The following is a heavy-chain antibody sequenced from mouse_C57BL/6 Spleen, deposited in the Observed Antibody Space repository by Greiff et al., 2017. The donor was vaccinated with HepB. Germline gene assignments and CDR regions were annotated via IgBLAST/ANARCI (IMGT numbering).Heavy chain of an antibody. D-gene: IGHD1-2*01. CDR3: ARAATTAIFDD. V-gene: IGHV1-80*01. CDR2: IYPGDGDT. J-gene: IGHJ2*01. Sequence: QVQLKESGAELVKPGASVKISCKASGYAFSSYWMNWVKQRPGKGLEWIGQIYPGDGDTNYNGKFKGKATLTADKSSSTAYMQLSSLTSEDSAVYFCARAATTAIFDDWGQGTTLTVSS. CDR1: GYAFSSYW.